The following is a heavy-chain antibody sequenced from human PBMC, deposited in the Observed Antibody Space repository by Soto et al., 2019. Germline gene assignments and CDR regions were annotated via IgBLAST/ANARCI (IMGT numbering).Heavy chain of an antibody. CDR1: GFTFSGSA. CDR2: IRSKANSYAT. V-gene: IGHV3-73*02. D-gene: IGHD6-13*01. Sequence: EVQLVESGGGLVQPGGSPKLSCAASGFTFSGSAMHWVRQASGKGLEWVGRIRSKANSYATAYAASVKGRFTISRDDSKNTAYLQMNSLKTEDTAVYYCTRGIAAAGTWMNYYYYGMDVWGQGTTVTVSS. J-gene: IGHJ6*02. CDR3: TRGIAAAGTWMNYYYYGMDV.